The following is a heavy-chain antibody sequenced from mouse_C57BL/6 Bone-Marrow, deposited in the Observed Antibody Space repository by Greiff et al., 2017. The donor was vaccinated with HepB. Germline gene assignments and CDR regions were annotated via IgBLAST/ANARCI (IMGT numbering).Heavy chain of an antibody. V-gene: IGHV1-81*01. Sequence: QVQLKQSGAELARPGASVKLSCKASGYTFTSYGISWVKQRTGQGLEWIGEIYPRSGNTYYNEKFKGKATLTADKSSSTAYMELRSLTSEDSAVYFCARRITTVVATPFAYWGQGTLVTVSA. D-gene: IGHD1-1*01. J-gene: IGHJ3*01. CDR2: IYPRSGNT. CDR1: GYTFTSYG. CDR3: ARRITTVVATPFAY.